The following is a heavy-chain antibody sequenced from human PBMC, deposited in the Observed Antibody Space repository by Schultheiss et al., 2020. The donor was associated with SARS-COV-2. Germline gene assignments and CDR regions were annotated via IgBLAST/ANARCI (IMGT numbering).Heavy chain of an antibody. D-gene: IGHD2-15*01. J-gene: IGHJ5*02. CDR3: AGGRDCSGGSCYSDWFDP. CDR2: ISGYNGNT. V-gene: IGHV1-18*01. CDR1: GYTFTSYG. Sequence: ASVKVSCKASGYTFTSYGISWVRQAPGQGLEWMGWISGYNGNTNYAQKLQGRVTMTTDTSTSTAYMELRSLRSDDTAVYYCAGGRDCSGGSCYSDWFDPWGXGTXXTXSS.